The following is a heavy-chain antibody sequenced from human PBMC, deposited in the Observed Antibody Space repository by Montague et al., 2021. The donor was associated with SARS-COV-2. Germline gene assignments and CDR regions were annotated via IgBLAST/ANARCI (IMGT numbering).Heavy chain of an antibody. V-gene: IGHV4-31*03. D-gene: IGHD6-13*01. J-gene: IGHJ4*02. CDR2: IYYSGST. CDR1: GGSISSGGYY. CDR3: ARAPRSIAAAGTASDY. Sequence: TLSLTCTVSGGSISSGGYYWSWIRQHPGKGLEWIGYIYYSGSTYYNPSLKSRVTISVGTSKNQFSLKLSSATAADTAVYYCARAPRSIAAAGTASDYWGQGTLVTVSS.